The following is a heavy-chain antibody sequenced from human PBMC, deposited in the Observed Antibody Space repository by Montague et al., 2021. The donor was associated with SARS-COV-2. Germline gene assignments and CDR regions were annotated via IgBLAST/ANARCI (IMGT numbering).Heavy chain of an antibody. D-gene: IGHD1-1*01. V-gene: IGHV4-34*01. Sequence: SETLSLTCAVYGGSFSDYHWTWIRQSPGEGLERIGQINYGGSTKYNPSLKSRVTISIDTSKNQFSLKLTSVTAAVTAVYYCARGAPGYWGQGTLVTVSS. J-gene: IGHJ4*02. CDR3: ARGAPGY. CDR1: GGSFSDYH. CDR2: INYGGST.